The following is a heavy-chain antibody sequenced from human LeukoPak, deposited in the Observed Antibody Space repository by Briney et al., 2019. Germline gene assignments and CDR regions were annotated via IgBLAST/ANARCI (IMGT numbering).Heavy chain of an antibody. J-gene: IGHJ4*02. CDR2: IYGYGTTT. D-gene: IGHD2-21*02. Sequence: PGRSLRLSCAASEFTFSNYCIHWVRQAPGTGLVSLSRIYGYGTTTSYADYVKVRFTISRDNAKNTLSLQMNSLRAEDTRVYYCARGPGAFCGGDCPHYWGQGILVTVSS. V-gene: IGHV3-74*01. CDR3: ARGPGAFCGGDCPHY. CDR1: EFTFSNYC.